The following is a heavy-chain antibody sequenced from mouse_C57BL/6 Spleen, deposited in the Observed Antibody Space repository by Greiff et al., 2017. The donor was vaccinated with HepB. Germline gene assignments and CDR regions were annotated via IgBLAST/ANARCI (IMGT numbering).Heavy chain of an antibody. D-gene: IGHD1-1*01. Sequence: QLQQPGAELVKPGASVKLSCKASGYTFTSYWMQWVKQRPGQGLEWIGEIDPSDSYTNYNQKFKGKATLTVDTSSSTAYMQLSSLTSEDSAVYYCARGDYYGSSSSWFAYWGQGTLVTVSA. J-gene: IGHJ3*01. CDR1: GYTFTSYW. CDR2: IDPSDSYT. CDR3: ARGDYYGSSSSWFAY. V-gene: IGHV1-50*01.